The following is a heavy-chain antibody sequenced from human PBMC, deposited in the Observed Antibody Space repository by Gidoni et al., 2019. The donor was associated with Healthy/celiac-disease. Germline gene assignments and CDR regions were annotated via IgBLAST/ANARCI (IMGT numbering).Heavy chain of an antibody. V-gene: IGHV4-59*08. Sequence: QVQLQESGPGLVKPSETLSLTCTVSGGSISSYYWSWIRQPPGKGLEWIGYIYDSGSTNYNPSLKSRVTISVDTSKNQFSLKLSSVTAADTAVYYCARSTRSIAVAGIFDLWGRGTLVTVSS. D-gene: IGHD6-19*01. CDR2: IYDSGST. CDR3: ARSTRSIAVAGIFDL. J-gene: IGHJ2*01. CDR1: GGSISSYY.